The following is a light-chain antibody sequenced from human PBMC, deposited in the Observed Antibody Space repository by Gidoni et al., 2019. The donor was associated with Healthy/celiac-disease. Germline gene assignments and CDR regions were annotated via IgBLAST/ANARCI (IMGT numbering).Light chain of an antibody. CDR1: KLGDKY. V-gene: IGLV3-1*01. CDR3: QAWDSSTVV. Sequence: SYELTQPPSVSVSPGQTASITCSGDKLGDKYACWYQQKPGQSPVLVIYQDSKRPSGIPERFSGSNSGNTATLTIGGTQAMDEADYDCQAWDSSTVVFGGGTKRTVL. CDR2: QDS. J-gene: IGLJ2*01.